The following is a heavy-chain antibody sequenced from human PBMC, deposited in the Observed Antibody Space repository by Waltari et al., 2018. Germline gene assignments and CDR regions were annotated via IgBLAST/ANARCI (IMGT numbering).Heavy chain of an antibody. CDR3: AKGSGIRLKGGMDV. CDR2: IRYDGSNK. V-gene: IGHV3-30*02. Sequence: QVQLVESGGGVVQPGGSLRLSCAASGFTFSSYGMHWVRQAPGKGLEWVAFIRYDGSNKYYADSVKGRFTISRDNSKNTLYLQMNSLRAEDTAVYYCAKGSGIRLKGGMDVWGQGTTVTVSS. J-gene: IGHJ6*02. CDR1: GFTFSSYG.